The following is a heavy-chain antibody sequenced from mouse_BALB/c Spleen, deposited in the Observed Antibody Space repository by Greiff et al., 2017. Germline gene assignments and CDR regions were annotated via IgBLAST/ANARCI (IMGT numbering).Heavy chain of an antibody. Sequence: QVQLKQSGAELVRPGVSVKISCKGSGYTFTDYAMHWVKQSHAKSLEWIGVISTYYGDASYNQKFKGKATMTVDKSSSTAYMELARLTSEDSAIYYCARATMITTTMGYVMDYWGQGTSVTVSS. D-gene: IGHD2-4*01. V-gene: IGHV1S137*01. J-gene: IGHJ4*01. CDR1: GYTFTDYA. CDR3: ARATMITTTMGYVMDY. CDR2: ISTYYGDA.